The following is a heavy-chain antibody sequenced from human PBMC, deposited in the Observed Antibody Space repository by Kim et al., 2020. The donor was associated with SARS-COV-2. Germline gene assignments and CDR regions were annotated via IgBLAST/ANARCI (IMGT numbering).Heavy chain of an antibody. V-gene: IGHV3-30*04. J-gene: IGHJ4*02. D-gene: IGHD1-26*01. CDR2: ISYDGSNK. Sequence: GGSLRLSCAASGFTFSSYAMHWVRQAPGKGLEWVAVISYDGSNKYYADSVKGRFTISRDNSKNTLYLQMNSPRAEDTAVYYCARPTLGGATISRGSFNYWGQGTLVTVSS. CDR3: ARPTLGGATISRGSFNY. CDR1: GFTFSSYA.